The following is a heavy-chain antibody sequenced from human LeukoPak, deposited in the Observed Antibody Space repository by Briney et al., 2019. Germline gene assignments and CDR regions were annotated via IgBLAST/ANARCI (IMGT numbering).Heavy chain of an antibody. Sequence: PSETLSLTCTVSGGSISSGDYYWSWIRQPPGKGLEWIGYIYYSGSTYYNPSLKSRVTISVDTSKNQFSLKLSSVTAADTAVYYCARSPDDVGHVTHTDYWGQGTLVTVSS. CDR2: IYYSGST. CDR1: GGSISSGDYY. D-gene: IGHD1-1*01. V-gene: IGHV4-30-4*01. J-gene: IGHJ4*02. CDR3: ARSPDDVGHVTHTDY.